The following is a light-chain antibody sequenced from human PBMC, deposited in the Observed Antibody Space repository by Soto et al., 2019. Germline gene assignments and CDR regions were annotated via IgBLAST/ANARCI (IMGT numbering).Light chain of an antibody. CDR3: SSYTSGSALYV. J-gene: IGLJ1*01. CDR1: SRDVGGYNS. V-gene: IGLV2-14*01. CDR2: EVT. Sequence: TQPASLSGSPGQSITISCTGTSRDVGGYNSASWYQQHPGKAPKLMIYEVTNRPSGVSNRFSGSKSGNTASLTISGLQAEDEADYYCSSYTSGSALYVFGTGTKVTVL.